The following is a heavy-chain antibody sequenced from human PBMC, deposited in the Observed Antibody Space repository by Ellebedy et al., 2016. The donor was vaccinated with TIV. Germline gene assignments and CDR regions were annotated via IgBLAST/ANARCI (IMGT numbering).Heavy chain of an antibody. CDR2: ISYDGSNK. Sequence: GESLKISXAASGFTFSSYGMHWVRQAPGKGLEWVAVISYDGSNKYYADSVKGRFTISRDNSKNTLYLQMNSLRAEDTAVYYCARVVVVAATAGYFDLWGRGTLVTVSS. D-gene: IGHD2-15*01. CDR1: GFTFSSYG. J-gene: IGHJ2*01. V-gene: IGHV3-30*03. CDR3: ARVVVVAATAGYFDL.